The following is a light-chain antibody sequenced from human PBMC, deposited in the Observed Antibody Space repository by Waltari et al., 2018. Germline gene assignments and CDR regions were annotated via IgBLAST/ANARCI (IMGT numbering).Light chain of an antibody. Sequence: EIVMTQSPATLSVSPGERATLSCRASQSVSSNLAWYQQKPGQAPRLLIYGASTRATGIPARFSGSGSGTEFTLTISSLQSEDFGVYYCQQRVSWPVTFGQGTKLEIK. CDR3: QQRVSWPVT. V-gene: IGKV3-15*01. CDR1: QSVSSN. J-gene: IGKJ2*01. CDR2: GAS.